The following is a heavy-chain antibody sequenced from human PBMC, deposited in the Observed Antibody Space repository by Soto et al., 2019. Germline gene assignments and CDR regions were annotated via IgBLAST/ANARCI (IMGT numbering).Heavy chain of an antibody. J-gene: IGHJ3*02. Sequence: GGSLRLSCAASGFTFSSYEMNWVRQAPGKGLEWVSYISSSGSTTYYADSVKGRFTISRDNAKNSLYLQMSSVRAEDTAVYYCARERYSSSWSDAFDIWGQGTMVTVSS. CDR2: ISSSGSTT. V-gene: IGHV3-48*03. CDR1: GFTFSSYE. D-gene: IGHD6-13*01. CDR3: ARERYSSSWSDAFDI.